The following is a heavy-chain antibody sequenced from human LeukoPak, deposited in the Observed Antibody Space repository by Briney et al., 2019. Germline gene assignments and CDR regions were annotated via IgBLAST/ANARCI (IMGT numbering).Heavy chain of an antibody. V-gene: IGHV3-30*02. CDR2: IRYDGSTK. J-gene: IGHJ4*02. CDR1: GFIFSTYG. CDR3: AKGYYGSGSYGWFDY. Sequence: GGSLRLSCAASGFIFSTYGMHWVRQAPGKGLEWVAFIRYDGSTKYYADSVKGRFTISRDNSKNTLYLQMNSLRAEDTAVYSCAKGYYGSGSYGWFDYWGQGTLVTVSS. D-gene: IGHD3-10*01.